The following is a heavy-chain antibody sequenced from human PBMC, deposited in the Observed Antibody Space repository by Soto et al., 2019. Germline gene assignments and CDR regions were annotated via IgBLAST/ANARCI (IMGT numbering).Heavy chain of an antibody. V-gene: IGHV1-69*12. D-gene: IGHD6-13*01. CDR2: IIPIFGTA. CDR3: ARDLLAAAGTAGFDY. CDR1: GGTFSSYA. J-gene: IGHJ4*02. Sequence: QVQLVQSGAEVKKPGSSVKVSCKASGGTFSSYAISWVRQAPGQGLEWMGGIIPIFGTANYAQKFQGRVTITADESTSIAYMELSSLRSEDTAVYYCARDLLAAAGTAGFDYWGQGTLVTVSS.